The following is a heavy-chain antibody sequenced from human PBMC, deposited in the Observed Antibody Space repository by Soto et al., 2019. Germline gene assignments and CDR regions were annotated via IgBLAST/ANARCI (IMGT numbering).Heavy chain of an antibody. CDR2: IYSGGST. CDR3: ARVMAARRGVYFDY. J-gene: IGHJ4*02. Sequence: GGSLRLSCAASGFTVSSNYMSWVRQAPGKGLEWVSVIYSGGSTYYADSVKGRFTISRHNSKNTLYLQMNSLRAEDTAVYYCARVMAARRGVYFDYWGQGTLVTVSS. D-gene: IGHD6-6*01. CDR1: GFTVSSNY. V-gene: IGHV3-53*04.